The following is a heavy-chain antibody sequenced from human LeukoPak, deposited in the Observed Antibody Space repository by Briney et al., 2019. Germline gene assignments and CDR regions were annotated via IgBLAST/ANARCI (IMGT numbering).Heavy chain of an antibody. CDR1: GYTFTSYY. V-gene: IGHV1-8*02. D-gene: IGHD3-10*02. J-gene: IGHJ6*02. Sequence: ASVKVSCKASGYTFTSYYIHWVRQATGQGLEWMGWMNPNSGNTGYAQKFQGRVSMTRDTSISTAYMELSSLRSEDTAVYYCARGPVEAVFGVSTEDWGQGTTVTVSS. CDR2: MNPNSGNT. CDR3: ARGPVEAVFGVSTED.